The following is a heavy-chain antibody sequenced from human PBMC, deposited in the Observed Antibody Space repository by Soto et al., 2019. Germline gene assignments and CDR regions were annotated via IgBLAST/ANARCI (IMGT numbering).Heavy chain of an antibody. CDR3: VKPPAYYIDSYAYYPV. V-gene: IGHV3-64D*06. D-gene: IGHD3-22*01. CDR1: GFTFSNYA. J-gene: IGHJ4*02. CDR2: IGTNGGST. Sequence: GSLRLSCSASGFTFSNYALHWVRQAPGKGLEYVSSIGTNGGSTFHAESVKGRFTISRDNSKNTLYLQMRSLGPEDTAVYYCVKPPAYYIDSYAYYPVWGQGTLVTVSS.